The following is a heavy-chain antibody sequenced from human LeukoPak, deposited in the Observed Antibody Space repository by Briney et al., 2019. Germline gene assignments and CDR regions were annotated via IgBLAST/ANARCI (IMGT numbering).Heavy chain of an antibody. CDR3: ARELAVVSQWDFDH. J-gene: IGHJ4*02. CDR1: GFPFSLYA. Sequence: PGASLRLSCAASGFPFSLYAMHWVRQAPGRGLEWVGVISASGNVTHFIQSVWGRFSLSRDDSRQTQSLQMNSLRVEDTGIYYCARELAVVSQWDFDHLGQGTLVTVSS. V-gene: IGHV3-30*10. CDR2: ISASGNVT. D-gene: IGHD1-26*01.